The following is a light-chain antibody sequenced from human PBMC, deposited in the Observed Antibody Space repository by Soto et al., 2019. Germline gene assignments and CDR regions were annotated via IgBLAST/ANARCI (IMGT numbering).Light chain of an antibody. CDR3: SSYTSTNNVI. Sequence: QSVLTQPASVSGSPGQSITISCTGTRSDVGDYNFVSWYQQHPGKGPKLMIHEVSNRPSGVSFRFSGSKSGNTASLTISGLQAEDEARYYCSSYTSTNNVIFGGGTKLTVL. CDR2: EVS. J-gene: IGLJ2*01. CDR1: RSDVGDYNF. V-gene: IGLV2-14*01.